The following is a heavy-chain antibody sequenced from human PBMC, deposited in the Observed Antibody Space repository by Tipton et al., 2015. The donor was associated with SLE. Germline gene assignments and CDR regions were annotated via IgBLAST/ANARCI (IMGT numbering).Heavy chain of an antibody. J-gene: IGHJ3*02. CDR1: GASISSHY. CDR2: IHFSGST. V-gene: IGHV4-59*11. D-gene: IGHD2-21*01. CDR3: ARGGGDSVAAFDI. Sequence: TLSLTCTVSGASISSHYWTWIRQSPGKGLGWIGYIHFSGSTNYNLSLKTRVTISVDTSKRHFSLKLTSVTAADTAVYYCARGGGDSVAAFDIWGQGTLVTVSS.